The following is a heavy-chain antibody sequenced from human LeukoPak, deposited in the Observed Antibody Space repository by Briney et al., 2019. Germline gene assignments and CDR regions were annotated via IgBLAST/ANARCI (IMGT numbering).Heavy chain of an antibody. J-gene: IGHJ4*02. CDR1: GFTFRNSW. V-gene: IGHV3-7*01. D-gene: IGHD6-19*01. Sequence: GGSPRLSCAASGFTFRNSWMTWVRQAPGKGLEWVANIRPDGGQEQYADSLEGRITISRDNVRNSLFPQLNSLRTEDTAVYFCATSSDWAFDHWGQGTLVTVSS. CDR2: IRPDGGQE. CDR3: ATSSDWAFDH.